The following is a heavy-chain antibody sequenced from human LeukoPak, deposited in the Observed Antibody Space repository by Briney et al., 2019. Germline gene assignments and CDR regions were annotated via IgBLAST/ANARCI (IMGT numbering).Heavy chain of an antibody. V-gene: IGHV1-2*02. Sequence: GASVKVSCKASGYTFTGYYMHWVRQAPGQGLEWMGWINPNSGGTNYAQKFQGRVTMTRDTSISTAYMELSRLRSDDTAVYYCARDRGKYSSRYYYYYGMDVWGQGTTVTVSS. CDR1: GYTFTGYY. CDR2: INPNSGGT. CDR3: ARDRGKYSSRYYYYYGMDV. D-gene: IGHD6-6*01. J-gene: IGHJ6*02.